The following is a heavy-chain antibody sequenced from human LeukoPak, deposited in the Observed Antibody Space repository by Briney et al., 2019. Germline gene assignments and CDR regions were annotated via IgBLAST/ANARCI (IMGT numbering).Heavy chain of an antibody. Sequence: PGGSLRLSCAASGFTFSSYAMSWVRQAPGKGLEWVSAIVGSGGSTYYADSVKGRFTISRDNSRNTLYLQMNSLRAEDTAVYYCAKGADDSGVWPGWYFDYWGQGALVTVSS. D-gene: IGHD6-19*01. CDR1: GFTFSSYA. J-gene: IGHJ4*02. V-gene: IGHV3-23*01. CDR3: AKGADDSGVWPGWYFDY. CDR2: IVGSGGST.